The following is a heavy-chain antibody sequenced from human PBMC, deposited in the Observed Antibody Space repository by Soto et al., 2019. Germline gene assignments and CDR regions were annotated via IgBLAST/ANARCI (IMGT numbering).Heavy chain of an antibody. CDR2: ISGSGGST. V-gene: IGHV3-23*01. CDR1: GFTFSSYA. D-gene: IGHD2-15*01. Sequence: GGSLRLSCAASGFTFSSYAMSWVRQAPGKGLEWVSAISGSGGSTYYADSVKGRFTISRDNSKNTLYLQMNSLRAEDTAVYYCAKDSLSSCYSCWFDPWGQGTLVTVSS. J-gene: IGHJ5*02. CDR3: AKDSLSSCYSCWFDP.